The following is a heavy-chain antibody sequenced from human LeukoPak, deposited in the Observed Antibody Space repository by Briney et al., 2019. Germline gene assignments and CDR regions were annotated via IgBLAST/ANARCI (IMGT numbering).Heavy chain of an antibody. CDR3: AHSNYDILTGYSSFDY. CDR1: GFSLSTSGVG. D-gene: IGHD3-9*01. J-gene: IGHJ4*02. Sequence: SGPTLVKPTQTLTLTCTFSGFSLSTSGVGVGWIRQPPGKAPEWLALIYWDDDKRYSPSLKSRLTITKDTSKNQVVLTMTNMDPVDTATYYCAHSNYDILTGYSSFDYWGQGTLVTVSS. V-gene: IGHV2-5*02. CDR2: IYWDDDK.